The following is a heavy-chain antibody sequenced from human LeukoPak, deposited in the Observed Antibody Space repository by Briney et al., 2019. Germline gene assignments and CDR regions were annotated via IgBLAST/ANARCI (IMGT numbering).Heavy chain of an antibody. CDR3: VKDRRRDCSGGSCFRSGSDY. D-gene: IGHD2-15*01. CDR2: ISSNGGST. V-gene: IGHV3-64D*06. J-gene: IGHJ4*02. Sequence: GGSLRLSCSASGFTFSSYAMHWVRQAPGKGLEYVSAISSNGGSTYYADSVKGRFTISRDNSKNTLYLQMSSLRAEDTAVYYCVKDRRRDCSGGSCFRSGSDYWGQGTLVTVSS. CDR1: GFTFSSYA.